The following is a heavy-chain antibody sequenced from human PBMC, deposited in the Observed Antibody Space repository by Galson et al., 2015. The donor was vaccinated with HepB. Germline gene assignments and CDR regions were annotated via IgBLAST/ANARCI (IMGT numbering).Heavy chain of an antibody. V-gene: IGHV1-69*13. CDR1: GGTFSSYG. CDR3: VRDNMGRIAAAVPNWFDP. J-gene: IGHJ5*02. D-gene: IGHD6-13*01. CDR2: IIPTFGIA. Sequence: SVKVSCKASGGTFSSYGISWVRQAPGQGLEWMGGIIPTFGIANYAQKFQGRVTITADEPTSTAYMELSSLRSEDTAVYYCVRDNMGRIAAAVPNWFDPWGQGTLVTVSS.